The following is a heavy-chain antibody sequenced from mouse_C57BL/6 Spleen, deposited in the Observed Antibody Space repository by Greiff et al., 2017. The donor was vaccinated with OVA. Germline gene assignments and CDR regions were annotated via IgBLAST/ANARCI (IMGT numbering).Heavy chain of an antibody. Sequence: VQLQQSGPELVKPGASVKISCKASGYAFSSSWMNWVKQRPGKGLEWIGRIYPGDGDTNYNGKFKGKATLTADKSSSTAYMQRSSLTSEDSAVYFCARGSHYYGSSFYAMDYWGQGTSVTVSA. CDR3: ARGSHYYGSSFYAMDY. D-gene: IGHD1-1*01. V-gene: IGHV1-82*01. CDR2: IYPGDGDT. J-gene: IGHJ4*01. CDR1: GYAFSSSW.